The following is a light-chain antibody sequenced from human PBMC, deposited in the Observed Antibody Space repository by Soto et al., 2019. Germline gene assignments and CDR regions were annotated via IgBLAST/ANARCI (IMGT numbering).Light chain of an antibody. CDR3: SSYTSSSTLV. J-gene: IGLJ2*01. V-gene: IGLV2-14*01. CDR2: DVN. Sequence: QSALTQPASVSGSPGQSITISCTGTSSDVGGYKYVSWFRQYPDKAPELMLYDVNTRLSGVSDRFSGSKSGNTASLTISGLQAEDEADYYCSSYTSSSTLVFGGGTKLTVL. CDR1: SSDVGGYKY.